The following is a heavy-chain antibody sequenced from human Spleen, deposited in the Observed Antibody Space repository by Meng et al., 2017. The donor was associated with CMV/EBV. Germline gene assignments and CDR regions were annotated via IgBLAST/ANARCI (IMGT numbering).Heavy chain of an antibody. CDR3: ATNPLYTNDYYAMDV. CDR2: ISSSGNTI. J-gene: IGHJ6*02. V-gene: IGHV3-11*01. CDR1: GFTLSDYY. D-gene: IGHD2-8*01. Sequence: GGSLRLSCAASGFTLSDYYVSWIRQAPGKGLEWLSYISSSGNTIHYADSVKGRFIISRDNSKNTLFLQMNSLRGEDTALYYCATNPLYTNDYYAMDVWGQGTTVTVSS.